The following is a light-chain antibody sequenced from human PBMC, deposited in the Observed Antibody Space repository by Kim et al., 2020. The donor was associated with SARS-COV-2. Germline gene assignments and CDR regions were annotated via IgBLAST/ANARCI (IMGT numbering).Light chain of an antibody. Sequence: DIQMSRSPPTLSASIGDRVTITCRASQSISDWLAWYQQKPGKALKLLISKASNLESGVSSRFSGFGSGTEFTFTISSLQPDDIATYFCQQYEGYPTFGQGTKLEI. CDR2: KAS. J-gene: IGKJ2*01. CDR1: QSISDW. V-gene: IGKV1-5*03. CDR3: QQYEGYPT.